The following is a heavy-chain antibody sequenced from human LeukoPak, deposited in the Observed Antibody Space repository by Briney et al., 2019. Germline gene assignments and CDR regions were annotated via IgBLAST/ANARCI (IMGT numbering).Heavy chain of an antibody. CDR2: IYYSGST. CDR3: ARGNYEYVWGGIDY. Sequence: SETLSLTCTVSGGSISSSSYYWGWIRQPPGKGLEWIGSIYYSGSTYYNPSLKSRVTISVDTSKNQFSLKLSSVTAADTAVYYCARGNYEYVWGGIDYWGQGTLVTVSS. J-gene: IGHJ4*02. V-gene: IGHV4-39*01. CDR1: GGSISSSSYY. D-gene: IGHD3-16*01.